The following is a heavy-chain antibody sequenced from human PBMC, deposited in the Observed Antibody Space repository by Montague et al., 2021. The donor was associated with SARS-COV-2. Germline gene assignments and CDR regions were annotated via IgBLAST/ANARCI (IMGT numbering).Heavy chain of an antibody. D-gene: IGHD6-19*01. J-gene: IGHJ6*02. CDR1: GGSLSGYY. Sequence: SETLSLTCGVTGGSLSGYYWSWIRQAPGKGLEWIGYISHSGNTNYNPSFNSRLTISVDTSKDHFSLKLSSVTAADTAVYYCVRGPCSSGLGSHFGMDVWGQGTAVTVSS. CDR3: VRGPCSSGLGSHFGMDV. V-gene: IGHV4-34*01. CDR2: ISHSGNT.